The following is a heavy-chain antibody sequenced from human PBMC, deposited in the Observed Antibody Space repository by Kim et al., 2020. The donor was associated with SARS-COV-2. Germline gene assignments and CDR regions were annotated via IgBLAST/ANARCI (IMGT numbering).Heavy chain of an antibody. V-gene: IGHV3-30*18. CDR2: ISYDGSNK. Sequence: GGSLRLSCAASGFTFSSYGMHWVRQAPGKGLEWVAVISYDGSNKYYADSVKGRFTISRDNSKNTLYLQMNSLRAEDTAVYYCGKLDTMVPGVIITDWGQG. D-gene: IGHD3-10*01. CDR3: GKLDTMVPGVIITD. J-gene: IGHJ1*01. CDR1: GFTFSSYG.